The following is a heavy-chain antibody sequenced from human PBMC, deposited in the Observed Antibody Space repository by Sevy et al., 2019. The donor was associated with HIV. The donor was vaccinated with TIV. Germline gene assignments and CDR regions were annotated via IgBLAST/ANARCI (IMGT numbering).Heavy chain of an antibody. J-gene: IGHJ6*02. CDR1: GGSVSSGSYY. CDR2: MYYTGST. D-gene: IGHD1-26*01. CDR3: AKMGGLTDYGMDV. V-gene: IGHV4-61*01. Sequence: SETLSLTCTVSGGSVSSGSYYWTWIRQPPGKGLECIGYMYYTGSTNYNPSLMSRVTISVDTSKNQSSLKLSSVTAADTALYYCAKMGGLTDYGMDVWGQGTTVTVSS.